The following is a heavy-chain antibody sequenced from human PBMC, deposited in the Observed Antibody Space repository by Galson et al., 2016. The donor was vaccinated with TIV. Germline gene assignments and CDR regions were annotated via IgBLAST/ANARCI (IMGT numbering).Heavy chain of an antibody. D-gene: IGHD3-22*01. Sequence: SLRLSCAASGFTFSSYAITWVRQAPGKGLEWISAISGGGGSTYHTDSVKGWFTISRDNSKNTVFLQMNSLRAEDTAVYYCAKIDSSGYNYGGRFVYWGQGTLVTVSS. V-gene: IGHV3-23*01. J-gene: IGHJ4*02. CDR2: ISGGGGST. CDR3: AKIDSSGYNYGGRFVY. CDR1: GFTFSSYA.